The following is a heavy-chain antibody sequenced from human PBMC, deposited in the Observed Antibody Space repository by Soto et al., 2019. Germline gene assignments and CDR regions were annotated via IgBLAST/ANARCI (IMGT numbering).Heavy chain of an antibody. D-gene: IGHD7-27*01. CDR3: ARDGDDGMDV. CDR2: IYSGGST. CDR1: GFTVSSNY. Sequence: EVQLVESGGGLIQPGGSLRLSCAASGFTVSSNYMTWVRQSPGKGLEWVSIIYSGGSTYYADSVKGRFTISRDNSENTLYLQMNRLRADDTAVYYCARDGDDGMDVWGQGTTVTVSS. V-gene: IGHV3-53*02. J-gene: IGHJ6*02.